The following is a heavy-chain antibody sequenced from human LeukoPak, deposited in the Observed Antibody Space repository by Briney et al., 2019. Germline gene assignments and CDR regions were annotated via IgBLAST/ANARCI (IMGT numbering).Heavy chain of an antibody. V-gene: IGHV3-20*04. CDR3: ARDVSGYGMEDY. CDR2: ISGSGGST. J-gene: IGHJ4*02. CDR1: GFTFDDYG. D-gene: IGHD5-12*01. Sequence: PGGSLRLSCAASGFTFDDYGMSWVRQAPGKWLEWVSAISGSGGSTYYADSVKGRFTISRDNAKNSLYLQMNSLRAEDTAVYYCARDVSGYGMEDYWGQGTLVTVSS.